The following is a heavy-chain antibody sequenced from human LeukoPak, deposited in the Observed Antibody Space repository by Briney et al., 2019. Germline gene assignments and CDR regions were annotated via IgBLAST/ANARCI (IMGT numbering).Heavy chain of an antibody. CDR2: FDPEDGET. Sequence: GASVTVSCKVSGYTLTELSMHWVRQVPGKGLEWMGGFDPEDGETIYAQKFQGRVTMTEDTSTDTAYMELSSLRSEDTAVYYCATIRPWEPNNPLCWGQGTMVTVSS. J-gene: IGHJ3*01. D-gene: IGHD1-26*01. CDR3: ATIRPWEPNNPLC. V-gene: IGHV1-24*01. CDR1: GYTLTELS.